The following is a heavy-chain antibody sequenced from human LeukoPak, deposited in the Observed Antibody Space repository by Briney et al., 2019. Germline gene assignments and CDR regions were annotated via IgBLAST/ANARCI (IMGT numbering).Heavy chain of an antibody. CDR2: ISAYNGNT. V-gene: IGHV1-18*01. J-gene: IGHJ5*02. Sequence: GASVKVSCKASGYTFTSYGISWVRQAPGQGLEWMGWISAYNGNTNYAQKLQGRVTMTTDTSTSTAYMELRSLRSDDTAVYYCARANGWFGELSYNWFDPWGQGTLVTVSS. CDR3: ARANGWFGELSYNWFDP. D-gene: IGHD3-10*01. CDR1: GYTFTSYG.